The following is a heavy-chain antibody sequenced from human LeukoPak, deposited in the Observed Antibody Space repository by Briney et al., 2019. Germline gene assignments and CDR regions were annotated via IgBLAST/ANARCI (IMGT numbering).Heavy chain of an antibody. CDR2: INSDGSST. CDR3: ARGLVEMATIAPFDY. J-gene: IGHJ4*02. V-gene: IGHV3-74*01. D-gene: IGHD5-24*01. CDR1: GFTFSSYW. Sequence: PGGSLRLSCAASGFTFSSYWMHWVRQAPGKGLVWVSRINSDGSSTSYADSVKGRLTISRDNAKNTLYLQMNSLRAEDTAVYYCARGLVEMATIAPFDYWGQGTLVTVSS.